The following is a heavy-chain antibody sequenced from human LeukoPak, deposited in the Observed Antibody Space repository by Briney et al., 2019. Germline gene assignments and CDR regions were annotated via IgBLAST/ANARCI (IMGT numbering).Heavy chain of an antibody. J-gene: IGHJ6*03. CDR2: IRYDGSNK. Sequence: PGGSLRLSCAASGFTFSSYGMHWVRQAPGKGLEWVAFIRYDGSNKYYADSVKGRFTISRDNSKNTLYLQMNSLRAEDTAVYYCAKSDCGGDCQYYYYYMDVWGKGTTVTIPS. V-gene: IGHV3-30*02. D-gene: IGHD2-21*02. CDR3: AKSDCGGDCQYYYYYMDV. CDR1: GFTFSSYG.